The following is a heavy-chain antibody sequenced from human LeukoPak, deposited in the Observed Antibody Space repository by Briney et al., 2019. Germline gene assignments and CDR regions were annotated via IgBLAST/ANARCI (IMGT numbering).Heavy chain of an antibody. V-gene: IGHV3-21*01. CDR3: ARLGRDDYGDYIWDY. CDR2: ISSSSSYI. J-gene: IGHJ4*02. D-gene: IGHD4-17*01. Sequence: GGSLRLSCAASGFTFSSYSMNWVRQAPGKGLEWVSSISSSSSYIYYADSVKGRFTISRDNAKNSLYLQMNSLRAEDTAVYYCARLGRDDYGDYIWDYWGQGTLVTVSS. CDR1: GFTFSSYS.